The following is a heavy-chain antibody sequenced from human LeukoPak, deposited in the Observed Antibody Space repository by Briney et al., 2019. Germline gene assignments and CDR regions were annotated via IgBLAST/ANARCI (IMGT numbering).Heavy chain of an antibody. CDR1: DDSITMYY. V-gene: IGHV4-59*01. Sequence: SETLSLTCSVSDDSITMYYWTWIRQPPGKGLEWIGYVDHTGSTNFNPSLNGRVSISRDTSKNLFSLRLRSVTAADTAVYFCARGRVSSSTWYSTYYYYFYMDVWGKGTAVTVSS. CDR2: VDHTGST. J-gene: IGHJ6*03. D-gene: IGHD4-11*01. CDR3: ARGRVSSSTWYSTYYYYFYMDV.